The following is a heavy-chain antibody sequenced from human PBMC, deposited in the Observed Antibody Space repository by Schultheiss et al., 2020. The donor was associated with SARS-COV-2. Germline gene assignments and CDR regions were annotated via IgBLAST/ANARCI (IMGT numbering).Heavy chain of an antibody. D-gene: IGHD1-1*01. V-gene: IGHV3-21*06. Sequence: GGSLRLSCAASGFTFSSYSMNWVRQAPGKGLEWVSSISSSSSYIYYADSVKGRFTISRDNSKNTLYLQMNNLRAEDTAVYYCAKEFGPGTTVYGMDVWGQGTTVTVSS. CDR3: AKEFGPGTTVYGMDV. CDR1: GFTFSSYS. J-gene: IGHJ6*02. CDR2: ISSSSSYI.